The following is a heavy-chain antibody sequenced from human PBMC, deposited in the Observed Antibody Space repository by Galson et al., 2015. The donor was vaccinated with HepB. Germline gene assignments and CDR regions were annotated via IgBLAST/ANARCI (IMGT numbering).Heavy chain of an antibody. D-gene: IGHD1-1*01. CDR3: ARQRTPGTTGAFDI. Sequence: QSGAEVKQPGESLKISCKGSGYSFITYWIGWVRQMPGKGLEWMGVIYPGDSDTRYSPSLQGQVTISADKSISTAYLQRSSLKSSDTAMYFCARQRTPGTTGAFDIWGQGTMVTVSS. CDR2: IYPGDSDT. CDR1: GYSFITYW. J-gene: IGHJ3*02. V-gene: IGHV5-51*01.